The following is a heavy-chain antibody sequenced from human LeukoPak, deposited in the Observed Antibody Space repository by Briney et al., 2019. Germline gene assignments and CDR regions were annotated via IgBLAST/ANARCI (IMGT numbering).Heavy chain of an antibody. J-gene: IGHJ4*02. V-gene: IGHV4-31*03. CDR3: ARGPPAPETTVTTPNFDY. D-gene: IGHD4-17*01. Sequence: SVTLSLTCTVSGGSISSGGYYWSWIRQHPGKGLEWIGYIYYSGSTYYNPSLKSRVTISVDTSKNQFSLKLSSVTAADTAVYYCARGPPAPETTVTTPNFDYWGQGTLVTVSS. CDR2: IYYSGST. CDR1: GGSISSGGYY.